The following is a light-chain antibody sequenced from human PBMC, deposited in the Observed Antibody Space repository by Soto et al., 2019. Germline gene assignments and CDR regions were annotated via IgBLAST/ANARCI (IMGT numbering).Light chain of an antibody. CDR1: NGYSNYA. J-gene: IGLJ3*02. Sequence: QLVLTQSSSASASLGASVKLTCTLSNGYSNYAIAWHQQQPQRGPRFLMKINRDGSHYKGDGIPDRFSGSSSGPERYLTVSSLQSEDEADYYCQTWGAGIRVFGGGTKLTVL. CDR3: QTWGAGIRV. V-gene: IGLV4-69*02. CDR2: INRDGSH.